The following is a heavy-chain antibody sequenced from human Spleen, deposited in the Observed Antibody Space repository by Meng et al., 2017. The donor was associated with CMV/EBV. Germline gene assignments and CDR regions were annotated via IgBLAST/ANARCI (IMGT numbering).Heavy chain of an antibody. CDR1: GFIVGDNY. J-gene: IGHJ6*02. V-gene: IGHV3-49*04. CDR2: IRSKIRSKTYGGAT. D-gene: IGHD1-26*01. CDR3: TSRVGATPSYYGMDV. Sequence: GESLKISCAVSGFIVGDNYLSWVRQAPGKGLEWVGVIRSKIRSKTYGGATEYAASVTGRFTISRDDSKNIAYLQMNRLATEDTAVYYCTSRVGATPSYYGMDVWGQGTTVTVSS.